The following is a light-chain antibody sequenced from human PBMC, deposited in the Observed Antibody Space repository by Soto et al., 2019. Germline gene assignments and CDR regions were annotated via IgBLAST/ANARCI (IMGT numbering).Light chain of an antibody. CDR3: HQYGSTPFT. CDR1: QSVSTNY. CDR2: GAS. J-gene: IGKJ3*01. Sequence: EIVLTQSPGTLSLSTGDRATLSCRASQSVSTNYLAWYKQKLGQAPRLLIYGASIRATGTPDRFSGNGSGTDFTLTISRMEPEDFAVYYCHQYGSTPFTFGPGTKVDIK. V-gene: IGKV3-20*01.